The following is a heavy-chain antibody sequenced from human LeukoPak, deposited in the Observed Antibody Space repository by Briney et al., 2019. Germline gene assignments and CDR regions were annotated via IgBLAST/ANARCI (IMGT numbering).Heavy chain of an antibody. D-gene: IGHD2-2*01. CDR3: ASKLLPAAEQGLAY. Sequence: HPGGSLRLSCAASGFTFSSYGMNWVRQAPGKGLEWVAIIWYDGSNKYYADSVKGRFTIFRDNSKNTLHLQMHSLRVEDTAVYYCASKLLPAAEQGLAYWGQGTLVTVSS. CDR2: IWYDGSNK. CDR1: GFTFSSYG. V-gene: IGHV3-33*01. J-gene: IGHJ4*02.